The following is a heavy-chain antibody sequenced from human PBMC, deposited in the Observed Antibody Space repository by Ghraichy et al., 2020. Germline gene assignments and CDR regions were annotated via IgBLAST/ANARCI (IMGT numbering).Heavy chain of an antibody. CDR3: VRHEGSDDY. CDR2: IYYSGST. V-gene: IGHV4-39*01. J-gene: IGHJ4*02. CDR1: GGSISSSSYY. Sequence: SETLSLTCTVSGGSISSSSYYFGCIRQPPGKGLEWICSIYYSGSTYYNPSLKSLVTISVDTSKNQFSLKLSSVTAADTAVYYCVRHEGSDDYWGQGTLVTVSS. D-gene: IGHD2-15*01.